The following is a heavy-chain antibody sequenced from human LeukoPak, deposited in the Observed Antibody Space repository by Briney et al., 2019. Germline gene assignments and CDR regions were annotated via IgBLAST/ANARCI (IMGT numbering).Heavy chain of an antibody. V-gene: IGHV3-74*01. CDR2: LRPDGSST. J-gene: IGHJ6*02. CDR1: GFTFSTFW. CDR3: ARGPPYYYAADV. Sequence: GGSLRLSCAASGFTFSTFWMHWVRQAPGKGLVWVSRLRPDGSSTTYADSVKGRFTISRDNAKNTLYLQMDSLRAEDTAVYYCARGPPYYYAADVWGQGTTVTVSS.